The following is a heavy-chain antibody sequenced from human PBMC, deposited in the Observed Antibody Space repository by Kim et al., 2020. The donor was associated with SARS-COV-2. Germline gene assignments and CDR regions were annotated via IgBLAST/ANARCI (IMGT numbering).Heavy chain of an antibody. CDR2: SST. CDR3: ARDSVRIDY. J-gene: IGHJ4*02. D-gene: IGHD1-20*01. Sequence: SSTSYADSVKGRFTISRDNSKNTLYLQMNSLRAEDTAVYYCARDSVRIDYWGQGTLVTVSS. V-gene: IGHV3-74*01.